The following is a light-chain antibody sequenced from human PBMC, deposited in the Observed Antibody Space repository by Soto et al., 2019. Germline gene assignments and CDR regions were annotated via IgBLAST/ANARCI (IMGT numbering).Light chain of an antibody. CDR3: QSYDSSLSAFYV. J-gene: IGLJ1*01. V-gene: IGLV1-40*01. CDR2: GNS. Sequence: QSVLTQPPSVSGAPGQRVTISCTGSSSNIGAGYDVHWYQHLPRTAPKLLIYGNSNRPSGVPDRFSGSKSGTSASLAITGLQAEDEADYYCQSYDSSLSAFYVFGTGTKLTVL. CDR1: SSNIGAGYD.